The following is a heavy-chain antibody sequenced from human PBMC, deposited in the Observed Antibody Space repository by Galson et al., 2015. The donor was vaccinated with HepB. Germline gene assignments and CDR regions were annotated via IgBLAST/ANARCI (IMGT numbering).Heavy chain of an antibody. D-gene: IGHD3-10*01. CDR3: TTVPSSLWFGELSYFDY. CDR1: GFTFSNAW. V-gene: IGHV3-15*01. CDR2: IKSKTDGGTT. J-gene: IGHJ4*02. Sequence: SLRLSCAASGFTFSNAWMSWVRQAPGKGLEWVGRIKSKTDGGTTDYAAPVKGRFTISRDDSKNTLYLQMNSLKTEDTAVYYCTTVPSSLWFGELSYFDYWGQGTLVTVSS.